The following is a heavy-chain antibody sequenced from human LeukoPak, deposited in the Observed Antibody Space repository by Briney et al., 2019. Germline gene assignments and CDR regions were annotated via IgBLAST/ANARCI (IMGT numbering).Heavy chain of an antibody. V-gene: IGHV3-23*01. CDR2: ISGSGSKT. Sequence: SGGSLRLSCTASGLTFTSYAMSWVRQAPGKGLEWVSAISGSGSKTYYADSVKGRFTISRDNSKNTVYLQMNSLRGAETAVYYCAKWGCLEWLLSMFDYWGQGTLVTVSS. J-gene: IGHJ4*02. D-gene: IGHD3-3*01. CDR3: AKWGCLEWLLSMFDY. CDR1: GLTFTSYA.